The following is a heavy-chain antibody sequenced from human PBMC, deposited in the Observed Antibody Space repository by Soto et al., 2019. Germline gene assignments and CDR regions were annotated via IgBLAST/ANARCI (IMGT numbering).Heavy chain of an antibody. CDR2: IYPEDSET. V-gene: IGHV5-51*01. CDR1: GYSFDTYW. D-gene: IGHD3-22*01. Sequence: GESLKISCGGSGYSFDTYWIGWVRQMPGKGLEWMGIIYPEDSETRYSPSFQGQVTISADKSITTAYLQWSSLKASDTAMYYCARLGDNSGYPWAFGIWGQGTMVTVSS. J-gene: IGHJ3*02. CDR3: ARLGDNSGYPWAFGI.